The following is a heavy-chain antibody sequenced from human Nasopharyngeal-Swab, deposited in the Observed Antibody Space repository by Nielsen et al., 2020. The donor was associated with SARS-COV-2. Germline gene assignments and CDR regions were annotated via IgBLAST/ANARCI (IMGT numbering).Heavy chain of an antibody. Sequence: SETLSLTCAVYGGSVSNYYWSWIRQPPGEGLEWIGEINHTGSTNYNPSLKSRVTISVDTSKNQFSLKVTSVTAADTAMYYCARGRVRFQYWGQGIQVTVSS. J-gene: IGHJ4*02. D-gene: IGHD3-3*01. V-gene: IGHV4-34*01. CDR3: ARGRVRFQY. CDR1: GGSVSNYY. CDR2: INHTGST.